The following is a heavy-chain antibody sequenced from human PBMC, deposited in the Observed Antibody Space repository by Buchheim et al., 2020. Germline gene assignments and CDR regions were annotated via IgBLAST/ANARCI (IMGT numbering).Heavy chain of an antibody. D-gene: IGHD6-13*01. CDR1: GFTFSSYG. Sequence: QVQLVESGGGVVQPGRSLRLSCAASGFTFSSYGMHWVRQAPGKGLEWVAVISYDGSNKYYADSVKGRFTISSDNSKNTLYLQMNSLRAEDTAVYYCARDFIAAAGPFDYWGQGTL. J-gene: IGHJ4*02. CDR2: ISYDGSNK. V-gene: IGHV3-30*03. CDR3: ARDFIAAAGPFDY.